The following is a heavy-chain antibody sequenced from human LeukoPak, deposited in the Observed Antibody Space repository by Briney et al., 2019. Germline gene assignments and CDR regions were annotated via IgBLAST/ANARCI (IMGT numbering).Heavy chain of an antibody. CDR3: ATLPLL. J-gene: IGHJ4*02. Sequence: SETLSLTCTVSGGSISSYYWSWIRQPPGEGLGWIGYIYCSGSSGSTDYNPSLKSRVTISVDTSKNQFSLKLSSVTAADTAVYYCATLPLLWGQGTLVTVSS. V-gene: IGHV4-59*08. CDR1: GGSISSYY. CDR2: IYCSGSSGST.